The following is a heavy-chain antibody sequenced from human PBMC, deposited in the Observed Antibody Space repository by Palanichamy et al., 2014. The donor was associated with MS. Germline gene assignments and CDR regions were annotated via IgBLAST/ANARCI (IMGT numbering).Heavy chain of an antibody. CDR2: IYYSGNT. Sequence: QVQLQESGPGLVKPSQTLSLTCTVSGGSISSGEYYWSWIRQPPGKGLEWIGYIYYSGNTYYNPSLKSRATISEDTSKNQISLKLNSVTAADTAVYYCARGVGYCSSTSCYTAIPWFDPWGQGTLVIVSS. J-gene: IGHJ5*02. CDR3: ARGVGYCSSTSCYTAIPWFDP. V-gene: IGHV4-30-4*01. CDR1: GGSISSGEYY. D-gene: IGHD2-2*02.